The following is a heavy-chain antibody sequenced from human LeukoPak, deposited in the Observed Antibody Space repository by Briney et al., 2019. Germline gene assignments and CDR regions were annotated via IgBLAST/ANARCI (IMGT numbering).Heavy chain of an antibody. CDR1: GFTFSSFA. J-gene: IGHJ4*02. CDR2: ISGSGDTT. CDR3: AKGRGTILRGDIPDY. D-gene: IGHD3-10*01. V-gene: IGHV3-23*01. Sequence: GGSLRLSCAASGFTFSSFAMSWVRQAPGKGLEWVSTISGSGDTTYYADSVKGQFTISRTNSKNTLYLQMNSLRAEDTAVYYCAKGRGTILRGDIPDYWGQGTLVTVSS.